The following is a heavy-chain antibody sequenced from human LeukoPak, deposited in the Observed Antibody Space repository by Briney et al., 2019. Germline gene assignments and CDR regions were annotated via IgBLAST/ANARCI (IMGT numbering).Heavy chain of an antibody. CDR1: GFTFSSYW. CDR3: VKDLVNYYDSGGYYSPFDY. Sequence: AGGSLGLSCAVSGFTFSSYWMSWVRQAPGKGLEWVSAISGGGGSTYYADSVKGRFTISRDNSKNTLYLQMNSLRAEDTAVYYCVKDLVNYYDSGGYYSPFDYWGQGTLVTVSS. J-gene: IGHJ4*02. V-gene: IGHV3-23*01. D-gene: IGHD3-22*01. CDR2: ISGGGGST.